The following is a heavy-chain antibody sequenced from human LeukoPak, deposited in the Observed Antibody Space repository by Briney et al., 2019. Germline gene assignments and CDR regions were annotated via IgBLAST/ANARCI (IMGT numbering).Heavy chain of an antibody. Sequence: GGSLRLSCAASRFTFSSYVMSWVRQAPGKGLEWVSSMSASGGSTLYADSVKGRFTISRDNSKNMLYLQMNSLRDEDTAVYHCAKRSPVTTYYFDSWGQGTLVTVSS. CDR1: RFTFSSYV. CDR2: MSASGGST. D-gene: IGHD4-17*01. V-gene: IGHV3-23*01. CDR3: AKRSPVTTYYFDS. J-gene: IGHJ4*02.